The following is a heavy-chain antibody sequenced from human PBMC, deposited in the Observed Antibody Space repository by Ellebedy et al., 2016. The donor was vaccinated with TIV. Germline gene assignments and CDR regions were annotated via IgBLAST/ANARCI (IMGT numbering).Heavy chain of an antibody. D-gene: IGHD4-17*01. J-gene: IGHJ3*02. CDR2: INQDGSEK. CDR1: SFSFSSFW. V-gene: IGHV3-7*01. CDR3: ATDGSYGDYLSPTHAFVI. Sequence: GGSLRLSCAAPSFSFSSFWMSWVRQAPGKGLEWVANINQDGSEKHYVDSVKGRFTISRDNAKNSLYLQMNSLRVEDTAVYYCATDGSYGDYLSPTHAFVIWGQGTMVTVSS.